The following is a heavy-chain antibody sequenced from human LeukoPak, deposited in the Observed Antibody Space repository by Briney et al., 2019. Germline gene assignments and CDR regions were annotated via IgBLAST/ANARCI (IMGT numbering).Heavy chain of an antibody. CDR2: INPSGGST. J-gene: IGHJ3*02. D-gene: IGHD2-21*02. Sequence: ASVKVSCKASGGTFSSYAISWVRQAPGQGLEWMGIINPSGGSTSYAQKFQGRVTMTRDTSTSTVYMELSSLRSEDTAVYYCARDKVAYCGGDCYDAFDIWGQGTMVTVSS. V-gene: IGHV1-46*01. CDR1: GGTFSSYA. CDR3: ARDKVAYCGGDCYDAFDI.